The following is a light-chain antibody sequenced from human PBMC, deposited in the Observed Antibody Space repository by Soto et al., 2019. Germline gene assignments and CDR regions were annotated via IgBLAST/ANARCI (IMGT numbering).Light chain of an antibody. J-gene: IGKJ1*01. Sequence: DIQMTQSPSTLSASVGDRVTITCRASQSISSWLAWYQQKPGEAPKLLIYKASSLETGVPSRFSGSGSGTEFTLTVSSLQPDDVATYYCQQYTAYSRTFGQGTKVEIK. V-gene: IGKV1-5*03. CDR2: KAS. CDR1: QSISSW. CDR3: QQYTAYSRT.